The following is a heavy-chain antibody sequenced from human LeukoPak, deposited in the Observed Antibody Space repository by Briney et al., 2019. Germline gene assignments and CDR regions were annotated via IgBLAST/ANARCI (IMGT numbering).Heavy chain of an antibody. CDR1: GGSFSGYY. V-gene: IGHV4-34*01. Sequence: KASETLSLTCAVYGGSFSGYYWSWIRQPPGKGLEWIGEINHSGSTNYNPSLKSRVTISVDTSKNQFSLKLSSVTAADTAVYYCARLGYYDSSGYYLKRGVYYYYGMDVWGQGTTVTVSS. J-gene: IGHJ6*02. CDR3: ARLGYYDSSGYYLKRGVYYYYGMDV. D-gene: IGHD3-22*01. CDR2: INHSGST.